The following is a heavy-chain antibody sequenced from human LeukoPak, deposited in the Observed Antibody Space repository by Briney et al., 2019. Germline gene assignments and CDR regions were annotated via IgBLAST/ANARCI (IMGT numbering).Heavy chain of an antibody. Sequence: SETLSLTCTVSGGSISSYYWGWIRQPPGKGLEWIGSIYYSGSTYYNPSLKSRVTISVDTSKNQFSLKLSSVTAADTAVYYCARRGRALYENFDYWGQGTLVTVSS. CDR2: IYYSGST. CDR1: GGSISSYY. D-gene: IGHD3-16*01. V-gene: IGHV4-39*01. CDR3: ARRGRALYENFDY. J-gene: IGHJ4*02.